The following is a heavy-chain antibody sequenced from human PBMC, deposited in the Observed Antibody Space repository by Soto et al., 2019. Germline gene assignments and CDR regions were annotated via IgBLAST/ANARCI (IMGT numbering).Heavy chain of an antibody. CDR3: ANLPLYGSGFDC. V-gene: IGHV3-9*01. CDR2: ISWNGDAT. D-gene: IGHD3-10*01. J-gene: IGHJ4*02. Sequence: EVQLVESGGGLVQPGGSLRLSCAASGFTFDDYAIHWVRQILGKGLEWVSGISWNGDATGYADSVKGRFTISRDNAKNSLYLQMDSLKTEDTAMYYCANLPLYGSGFDCWGQGTLVTVSS. CDR1: GFTFDDYA.